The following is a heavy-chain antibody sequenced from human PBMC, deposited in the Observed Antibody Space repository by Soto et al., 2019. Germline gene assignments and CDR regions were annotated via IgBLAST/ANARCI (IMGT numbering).Heavy chain of an antibody. D-gene: IGHD6-19*01. J-gene: IGHJ4*01. CDR3: ARDPSPYTSGWYGIDF. Sequence: GGSLRLSCTASGFMFSAYAMLWVRQSPGKGLEWVAAMSYDGTNKYYADSLKGRFTISRDNSKNTLFLQMSSLTADDSAVYYCARDPSPYTSGWYGIDFWGLGTLVTVSS. CDR2: MSYDGTNK. V-gene: IGHV3-30-3*01. CDR1: GFMFSAYA.